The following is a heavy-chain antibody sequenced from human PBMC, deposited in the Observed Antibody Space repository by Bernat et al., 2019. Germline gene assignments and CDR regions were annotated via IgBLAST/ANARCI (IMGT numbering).Heavy chain of an antibody. Sequence: QVQLVESGGGVVQPGRSPRLSCAASGFTFSSYAMHWVRQAPGKGLEWVAVISYDGSNKYYADSVKGRFTISRDNSKNTLYLQMNSLRAEDTAVYYCARVPQMATSDYWGQGTLVTVSS. D-gene: IGHD5-24*01. CDR1: GFTFSSYA. CDR2: ISYDGSNK. V-gene: IGHV3-30-3*01. CDR3: ARVPQMATSDY. J-gene: IGHJ4*02.